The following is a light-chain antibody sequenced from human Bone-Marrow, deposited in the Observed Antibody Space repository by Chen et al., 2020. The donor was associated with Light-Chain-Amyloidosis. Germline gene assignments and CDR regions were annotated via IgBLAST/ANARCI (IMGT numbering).Light chain of an antibody. CDR1: QSVNSHY. V-gene: IGKV3-20*01. CDR2: AAF. Sequence: EVVLTQSPGTLSLSPGESATLSCWASQSVNSHYLAWFQRKPGQSPRLLIYAAFTRATGIPDRFSGSGSGTDFTLTISRLEPEDFAVYYCQQYDTLPWTFGRGTKVEIK. CDR3: QQYDTLPWT. J-gene: IGKJ1*01.